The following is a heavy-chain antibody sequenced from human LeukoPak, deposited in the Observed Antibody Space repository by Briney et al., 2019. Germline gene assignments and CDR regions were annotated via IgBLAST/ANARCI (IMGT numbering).Heavy chain of an antibody. J-gene: IGHJ6*03. Sequence: PSETLSLTCAVYGGSFSGYYWSWIRQPPGKGLEWIGEINHSESTNYNPSLKSRVTISVDTSKNQFSLKLSSVTAADTAVYYCARRPPPYSSSWFYYYYMDVWGKGTTVTVSS. D-gene: IGHD6-13*01. V-gene: IGHV4-34*01. CDR3: ARRPPPYSSSWFYYYYMDV. CDR1: GGSFSGYY. CDR2: INHSEST.